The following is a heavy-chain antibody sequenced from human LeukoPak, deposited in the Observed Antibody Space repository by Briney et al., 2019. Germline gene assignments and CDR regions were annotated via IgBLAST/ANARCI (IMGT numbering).Heavy chain of an antibody. Sequence: SETLSLTCTVSGGSISSGSYYWSWIRQPAGKGLEWIGRIYTSGSTNYNPSLKSRVTISVDTSKSQFSLKLSSVTAADTAVYYCARGRLERRGGLFNWFDPWGQGTLVTVSS. V-gene: IGHV4-61*02. CDR1: GGSISSGSYY. D-gene: IGHD1-1*01. CDR2: IYTSGST. J-gene: IGHJ5*02. CDR3: ARGRLERRGGLFNWFDP.